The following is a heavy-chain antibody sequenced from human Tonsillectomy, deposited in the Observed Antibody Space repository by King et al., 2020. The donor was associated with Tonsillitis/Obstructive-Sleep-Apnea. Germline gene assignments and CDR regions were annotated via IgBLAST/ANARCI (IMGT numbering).Heavy chain of an antibody. CDR1: GYTFTSYY. CDR2: INPSGGST. CDR3: ARPPGGFWSGYSRAPLGY. D-gene: IGHD3-3*01. Sequence: QLVQSGAEVKKPGASVKISCKASGYTFTSYYIHWVRQAPGQGLEWMGIINPSGGSTSYAQKFQGRVTMTRDTSTGTVYMELSSLRSEDTAVYYCARPPGGFWSGYSRAPLGYWGQGTLVTVSS. V-gene: IGHV1-46*01. J-gene: IGHJ4*02.